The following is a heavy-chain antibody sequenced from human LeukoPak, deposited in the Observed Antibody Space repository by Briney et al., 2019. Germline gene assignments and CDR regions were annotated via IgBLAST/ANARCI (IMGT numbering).Heavy chain of an antibody. CDR2: INSDGSTT. CDR1: GFTFSSSW. CDR3: GRALGSPLDF. D-gene: IGHD1-26*01. Sequence: GGSLRLSCAASGFTFSSSWMHWVRQAPGKGLVGVSRINSDGSTTTYADSVKGRFTISRDNAKNTLYLQMNSLRAEDTAVYYCGRALGSPLDFWGQGTLVTVSS. J-gene: IGHJ4*02. V-gene: IGHV3-74*01.